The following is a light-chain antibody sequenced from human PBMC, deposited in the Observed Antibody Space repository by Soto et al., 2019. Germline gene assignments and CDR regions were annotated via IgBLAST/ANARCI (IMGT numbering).Light chain of an antibody. CDR3: SSYTSSSTVV. CDR1: SSDVGGYNY. J-gene: IGLJ2*01. V-gene: IGLV2-14*01. Sequence: QSALTQPASVSGSPGQSITISCTGTSSDVGGYNYVSWYQQHPGKAPKLMIYDVSNRPSGVSNRFSGSKSGYTASLTISGLQAEDEADDYCSSYTSSSTVVFGGGTKLTVL. CDR2: DVS.